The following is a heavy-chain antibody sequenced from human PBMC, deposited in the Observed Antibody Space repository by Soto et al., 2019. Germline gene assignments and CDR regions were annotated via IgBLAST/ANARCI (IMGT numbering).Heavy chain of an antibody. CDR3: ARDASGSYNPPVGWFDP. Sequence: QVQLVQSGAEVKKPGASVKVSCKASGYTFTSYGISWVRQAPGQGLEWMGWISAYNGNTNYAQKLQGRVTMTTDTSASTAYMELRSLRSDDTAVYYCARDASGSYNPPVGWFDPWGQGTLVTVSS. CDR2: ISAYNGNT. CDR1: GYTFTSYG. V-gene: IGHV1-18*01. J-gene: IGHJ5*02. D-gene: IGHD3-10*01.